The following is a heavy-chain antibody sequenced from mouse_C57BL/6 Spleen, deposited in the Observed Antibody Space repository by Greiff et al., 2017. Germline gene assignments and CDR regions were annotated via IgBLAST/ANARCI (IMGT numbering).Heavy chain of an antibody. CDR3: ASGRDVNAMRH. Sequence: QVQLQQPGAELVKPGASVKMSCKASGYTFTSYWINWVKQRPGQGLEWIGDIYPGSGSTKYNEKFKSKATLTVDTSSSTACMRLSSLTSEDSAVYYCASGRDVNAMRHRGQGTSVHVPS. V-gene: IGHV1-55*01. CDR1: GYTFTSYW. J-gene: IGHJ4*01. D-gene: IGHD3-3*01. CDR2: IYPGSGST.